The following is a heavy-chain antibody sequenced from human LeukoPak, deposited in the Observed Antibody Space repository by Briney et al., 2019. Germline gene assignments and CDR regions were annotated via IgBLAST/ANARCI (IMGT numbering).Heavy chain of an antibody. CDR3: AKDLGILRWPFDY. CDR2: ISSSGSTI. D-gene: IGHD4-23*01. Sequence: PGGSLRLSCAASEFTFSSYWMSWVRQAPGKGLEWVSYISSSGSTIYYADSVKGRFTISRDNSKNTLYLQMNSLRAEDTAVYYCAKDLGILRWPFDYWGQGTLVTVSS. CDR1: EFTFSSYW. J-gene: IGHJ4*02. V-gene: IGHV3-48*01.